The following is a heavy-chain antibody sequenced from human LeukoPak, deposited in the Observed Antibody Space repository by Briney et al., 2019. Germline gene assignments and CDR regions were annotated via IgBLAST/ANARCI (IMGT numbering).Heavy chain of an antibody. CDR3: ARGPTYYYDSSGYSFFFQH. CDR1: GGSFSGYY. Sequence: SETLSLTCAVYGGSFSGYYWSWVRQPPGKGLEWIGEINHSGSTNYNPSLKSRVTISVDTSKNQFSLKLSSVTAADTAVYYCARGPTYYYDSSGYSFFFQHWGQGTLVTVSS. V-gene: IGHV4-34*01. CDR2: INHSGST. D-gene: IGHD3-22*01. J-gene: IGHJ1*01.